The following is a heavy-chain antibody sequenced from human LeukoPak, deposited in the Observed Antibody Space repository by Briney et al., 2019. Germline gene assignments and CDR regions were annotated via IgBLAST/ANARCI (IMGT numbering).Heavy chain of an antibody. CDR3: ARGLGSGYLSY. CDR2: INHSGST. CDR1: GGSFSGYY. Sequence: PSETLSLTCAVYGGSFSGYYWSWIRQPPGKGLEWIGEINHSGSTNYNPSLKSRVTISVDTSKNQFSLKLSSVTAADTAVYYCARGLGSGYLSYWGQGTLATVSS. J-gene: IGHJ4*02. D-gene: IGHD3-22*01. V-gene: IGHV4-34*01.